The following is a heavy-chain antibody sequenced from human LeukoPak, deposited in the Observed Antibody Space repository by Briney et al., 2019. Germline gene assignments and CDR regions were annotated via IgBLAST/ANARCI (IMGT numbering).Heavy chain of an antibody. Sequence: SETLSLTCAVYGGSFSAYYLSWIRQPPGKGLEWIGEINHSGSTNYNPSLKSRVTISVDTSKNQCSLKLSSVTAADTAVYYCARGRGAFDIWGQGTMVTVSS. V-gene: IGHV4-34*01. CDR1: GGSFSAYY. CDR3: ARGRGAFDI. D-gene: IGHD5-12*01. J-gene: IGHJ3*02. CDR2: INHSGST.